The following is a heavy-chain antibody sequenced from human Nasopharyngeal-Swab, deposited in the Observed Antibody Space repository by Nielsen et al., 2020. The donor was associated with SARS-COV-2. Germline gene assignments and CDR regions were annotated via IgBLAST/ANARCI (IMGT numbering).Heavy chain of an antibody. Sequence: GVLKISCAASGFTFSNYSMNWVRQAPGKGLEWVSSISSSTSYIYYADSVKGRFTISRDNAKNSLYLQMNSLRAEDTAVYYCARDGFGESPYYHYYGMDVWGQGTTVTVSS. V-gene: IGHV3-21*01. CDR1: GFTFSNYS. J-gene: IGHJ6*02. D-gene: IGHD3-10*01. CDR3: ARDGFGESPYYHYYGMDV. CDR2: ISSSTSYI.